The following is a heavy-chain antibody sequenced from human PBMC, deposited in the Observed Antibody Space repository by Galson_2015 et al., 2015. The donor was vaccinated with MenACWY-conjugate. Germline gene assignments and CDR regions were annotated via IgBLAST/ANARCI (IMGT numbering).Heavy chain of an antibody. J-gene: IGHJ4*02. CDR1: GFTLSNYA. V-gene: IGHV3-23*01. Sequence: SLRLSCAASGFTLSNYAMTWVRQAPGKGLEWVSTIRGSGGGTYYTDSVKGRFTITRDDSKNTLYLQMNNLRVEDTAVYFCARVTPREGYFDYRGQGTLFTV. CDR3: ARVTPREGYFDY. CDR2: IRGSGGGT. D-gene: IGHD4-23*01.